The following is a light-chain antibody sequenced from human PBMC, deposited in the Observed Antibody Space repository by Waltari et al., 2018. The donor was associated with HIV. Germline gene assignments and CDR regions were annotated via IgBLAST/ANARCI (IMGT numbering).Light chain of an antibody. CDR3: QAWDSSAVV. V-gene: IGLV3-1*01. J-gene: IGLJ3*02. CDR2: QDD. CDR1: KLGDQY. Sequence: SYDLPHPPSVSVSPGQTASITSSGDKLGDQYVSWYQQYPGQSPVLVLYQDDRRPSGIPERFSGSNSGTTATLTIGGTQTMDEADYYCQAWDSSAVVFGRGTKLTVL.